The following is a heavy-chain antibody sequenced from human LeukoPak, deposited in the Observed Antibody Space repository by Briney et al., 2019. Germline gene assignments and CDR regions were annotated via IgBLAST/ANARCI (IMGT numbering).Heavy chain of an antibody. J-gene: IGHJ3*02. D-gene: IGHD3-22*01. CDR3: ARQGYDSSGYYYDAFDI. CDR2: IYPGDSDT. Sequence: GESLKISCKGSGYSCTSYWIGWVRQMPGKGLEWMGIIYPGDSDTRYSPSFQGQVTISADKSISTAYLQWSSLKASDTAMYYCARQGYDSSGYYYDAFDIWGQGTMVTVSS. V-gene: IGHV5-51*01. CDR1: GYSCTSYW.